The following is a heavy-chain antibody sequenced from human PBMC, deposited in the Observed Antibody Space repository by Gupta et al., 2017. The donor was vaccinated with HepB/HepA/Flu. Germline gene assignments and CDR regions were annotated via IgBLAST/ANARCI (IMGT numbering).Heavy chain of an antibody. CDR1: CYIFTTYD. Sequence: VKVSGKASCYIFTTYDFNWVRQAPGQGLEWVGWISTSTGDTKFAQKVQGRVTMTKDTYTDTAYMDLENLKSDDAEVYFCEAISDHGNSDFDLWGQGTLVTVSS. D-gene: IGHD4-17*01. V-gene: IGHV1-18*01. CDR2: ISTSTGDT. J-gene: IGHJ4*02. CDR3: EAISDHGNSDFDL.